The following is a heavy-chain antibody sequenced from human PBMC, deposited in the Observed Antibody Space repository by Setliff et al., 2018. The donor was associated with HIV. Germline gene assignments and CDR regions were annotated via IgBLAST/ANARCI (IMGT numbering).Heavy chain of an antibody. D-gene: IGHD6-13*01. J-gene: IGHJ4*01. CDR2: INQDGSDK. Sequence: GGSLRLSCAASGFIFSTNWMSWVRQAPGKGPEWVANINQDGSDKYYVPSVKGRFTISRDNAKNSLYLQMNSMRAEDTAIYYCAGGGASSLPLDYWGHGTLVTVSS. V-gene: IGHV3-7*01. CDR3: AGGGASSLPLDY. CDR1: GFIFSTNW.